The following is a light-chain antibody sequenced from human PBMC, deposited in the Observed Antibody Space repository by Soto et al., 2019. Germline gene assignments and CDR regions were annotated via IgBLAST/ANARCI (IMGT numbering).Light chain of an antibody. CDR2: GNI. V-gene: IGLV1-40*01. CDR1: SSNIGAGYD. CDR3: QSYDSTLSARYV. J-gene: IGLJ1*01. Sequence: QSVLTQPPSVSGAPGQSVTISCTGSSSNIGAGYDVHWYQQRPGTAPTLLIFGNINRPSGVPDRFSGSKSGTSASLAITGLQAEDEGDYYCQSYDSTLSARYVFGTGTKATVL.